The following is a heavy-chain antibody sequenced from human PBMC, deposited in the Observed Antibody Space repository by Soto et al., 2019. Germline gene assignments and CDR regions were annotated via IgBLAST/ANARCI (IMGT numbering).Heavy chain of an antibody. Sequence: ASVKVSCKASGYNFTSYGISWVRQAPGQGLGWMGWISAYNGNTNYAQRFQGRVTMTTDTATSTAYMDLRTLRSGDAAIYYCARDARLQHLSDSVVVPTYYYYGMDVWGQGTTVTVSS. CDR2: ISAYNGNT. CDR3: ARDARLQHLSDSVVVPTYYYYGMDV. D-gene: IGHD2-2*01. J-gene: IGHJ6*02. V-gene: IGHV1-18*01. CDR1: GYNFTSYG.